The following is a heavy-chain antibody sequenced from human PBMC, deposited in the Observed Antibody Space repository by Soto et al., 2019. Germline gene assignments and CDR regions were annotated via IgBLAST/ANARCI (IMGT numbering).Heavy chain of an antibody. CDR3: AKVKGGSGARGDPLDL. CDR2: INSDGITT. V-gene: IGHV3-74*03. D-gene: IGHD2-15*01. Sequence: EVQLVESGGGAVQAGGSLRLSCAASGLTLSNYWMQWVHQGPWKGLVWVAHINSDGITTKYAESVKGRFTSSRDDAKKMLYLQMNSLRHDDTAVYYCAKVKGGSGARGDPLDLWGQGILVTVSS. J-gene: IGHJ5*02. CDR1: GLTLSNYW.